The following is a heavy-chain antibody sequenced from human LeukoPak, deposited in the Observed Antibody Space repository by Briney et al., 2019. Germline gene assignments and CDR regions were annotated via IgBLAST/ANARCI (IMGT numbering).Heavy chain of an antibody. J-gene: IGHJ5*02. CDR2: IYSDGST. D-gene: IGHD2-2*01. CDR3: ARDPSAVRANTYA. V-gene: IGHV3-66*01. Sequence: PGGSLRLSCAASGFTFSSYAMSWVRQAPGKGLEWVSLIYSDGSTYYADSVKGRFTISRDHSKNTLCLQMNSLRAEDTAVYYCARDPSAVRANTYAWGQGTLVTVSS. CDR1: GFTFSSYA.